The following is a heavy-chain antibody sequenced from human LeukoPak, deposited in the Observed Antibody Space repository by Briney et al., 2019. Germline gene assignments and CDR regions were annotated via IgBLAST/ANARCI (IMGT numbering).Heavy chain of an antibody. D-gene: IGHD3-10*01. Sequence: SQTLSLTCTVSGGSISSGDYYWSWLRRPPGKGLEWIGYIYYSGSTYYNPSLKSRVTISVDTSKNQFSLKLSSVTAADTAVYYCARGRMVRGVDYWGQGTLVTVSS. CDR3: ARGRMVRGVDY. V-gene: IGHV4-30-4*01. CDR2: IYYSGST. CDR1: GGSISSGDYY. J-gene: IGHJ4*02.